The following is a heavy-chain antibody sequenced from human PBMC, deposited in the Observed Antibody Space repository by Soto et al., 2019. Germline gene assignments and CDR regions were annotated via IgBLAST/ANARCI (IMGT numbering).Heavy chain of an antibody. D-gene: IGHD6-19*01. CDR3: ARGTSSRSSGWS. CDR2: ISSSSSTI. V-gene: IGHV3-48*02. Sequence: EVQLVESGGGLVQPGGSLRLSCAASGFTFSSYSMNWVRQAPGKGLERVSYISSSSSTIYYADSVKGRFTISRDNAKNSLYLQTNSLRDEDTAVYYCARGTSSRSSGWSWGRGTLVTVSS. CDR1: GFTFSSYS. J-gene: IGHJ5*02.